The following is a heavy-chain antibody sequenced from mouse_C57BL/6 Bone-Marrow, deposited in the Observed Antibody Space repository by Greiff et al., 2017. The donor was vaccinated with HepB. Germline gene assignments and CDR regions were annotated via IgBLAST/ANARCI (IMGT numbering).Heavy chain of an antibody. CDR1: GFTFSSYG. CDR2: ISSGGSYT. Sequence: EVKLVESGGDLVKPGGSLKLSCAASGFTFSSYGMSWVRQTPDKRLEWVATISSGGSYTYYPDSVKGRFTISRDNAKNTLYLQMSSLKSEDTAMYYCARTSSSMDYWGQGTSVTVSS. CDR3: ARTSSSMDY. V-gene: IGHV5-6*01. J-gene: IGHJ4*01.